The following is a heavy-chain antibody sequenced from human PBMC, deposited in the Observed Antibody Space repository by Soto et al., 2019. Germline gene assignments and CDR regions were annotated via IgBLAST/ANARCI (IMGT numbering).Heavy chain of an antibody. D-gene: IGHD3-16*01. CDR1: GAPISTGNW. V-gene: IGHV4-4*02. CDR3: ARHSSYYYDSSAYDDS. CDR2: IYHGGDT. J-gene: IGHJ5*01. Sequence: QVHLQESGPRLVQSSGTLSLTCGVSGAPISTGNWWTWVRQSPGKGLEWIGEIYHGGDTNYRPSLKSRVTSSVAKSKNQFSLRLTSVTAADTAVYYCARHSSYYYDSSAYDDSWGQGILVTVYS.